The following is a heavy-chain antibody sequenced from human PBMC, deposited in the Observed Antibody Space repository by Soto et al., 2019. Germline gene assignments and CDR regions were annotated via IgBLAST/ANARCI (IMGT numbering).Heavy chain of an antibody. CDR1: GFTVSSNY. CDR2: IYSGGST. CDR3: ARDNNSSSWYGGYYYYGMDV. V-gene: IGHV3-53*01. J-gene: IGHJ6*02. D-gene: IGHD6-13*01. Sequence: PGGSLRLSCAASGFTVSSNYMSWVRQAPGKGLEWVSVIYSGGSTYYADSVKGRFTISRDNSKNTLYLQMNSLRAEDTAVYYCARDNNSSSWYGGYYYYGMDVWGQGTTVTVSS.